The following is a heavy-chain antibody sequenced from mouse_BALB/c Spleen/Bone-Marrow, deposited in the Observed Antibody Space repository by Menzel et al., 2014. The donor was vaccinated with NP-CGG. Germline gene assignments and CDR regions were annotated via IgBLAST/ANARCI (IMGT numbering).Heavy chain of an antibody. D-gene: IGHD1-1*01. J-gene: IGHJ1*01. V-gene: IGHV4-1*02. CDR2: INPDSSTI. CDR3: ARLNYYGNLFV. Sequence: GPSFNSPGSAAAVDFSSYWMSWVRQAPGKGLEWIGEINPDSSTINYTPSLKDKFIISRDNAKNTLYLQMSKVRSEDTALYYCARLNYYGNLFVWGAGTTVTVSS. CDR1: AVDFSSYW.